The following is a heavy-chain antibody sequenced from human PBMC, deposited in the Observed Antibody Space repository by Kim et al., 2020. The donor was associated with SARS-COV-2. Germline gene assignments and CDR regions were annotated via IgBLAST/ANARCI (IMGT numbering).Heavy chain of an antibody. V-gene: IGHV4-34*01. Sequence: SETLSLTCGVYGGSLSDYYWIWIRQPAGKGLEWIGEISHSGSTSYNPSLKSRVTISLDKSKNQFSLKMNSMTAADTALYYCASGRSSAAGILDYWGQGTQVTVSS. J-gene: IGHJ4*02. CDR2: ISHSGST. CDR3: ASGRSSAAGILDY. D-gene: IGHD6-13*01. CDR1: GGSLSDYY.